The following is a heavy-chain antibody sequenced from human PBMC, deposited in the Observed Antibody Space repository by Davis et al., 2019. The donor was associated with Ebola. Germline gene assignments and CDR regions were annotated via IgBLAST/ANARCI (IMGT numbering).Heavy chain of an antibody. CDR1: GFSLSNFW. D-gene: IGHD3-10*01. CDR2: ISPDGSDT. Sequence: GGSLRLSCSASGFSLSNFWLNWVRRPPGKGLVWVSHISPDGSDTKYVDSVKGRFTVSRDNANNTLYLQMHSLRAEDTAMYYCVRDGAGTTPYDHWGRGTLVTVSS. CDR3: VRDGAGTTPYDH. V-gene: IGHV3-74*03. J-gene: IGHJ4*02.